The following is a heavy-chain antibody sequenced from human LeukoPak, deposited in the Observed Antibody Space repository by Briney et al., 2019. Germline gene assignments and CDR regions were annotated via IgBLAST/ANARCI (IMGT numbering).Heavy chain of an antibody. Sequence: GGSLRLSCAASGFTFSDFYMSWIRQAPGKGLEWISYISNCGGYTDYSDSVKGRFTVSRDNAKNSLYLQMNSLRVEDTAVYFCAKDRWDTAMVFDYWGQGTLVTVSS. J-gene: IGHJ4*02. D-gene: IGHD5-18*01. CDR3: AKDRWDTAMVFDY. V-gene: IGHV3-11*05. CDR1: GFTFSDFY. CDR2: ISNCGGYT.